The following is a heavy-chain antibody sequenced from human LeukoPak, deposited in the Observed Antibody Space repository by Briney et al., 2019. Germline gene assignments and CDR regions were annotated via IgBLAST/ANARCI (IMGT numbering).Heavy chain of an antibody. J-gene: IGHJ4*02. Sequence: SETLSLTCTVSGGSISSYYWSWIRQPPGKGLEWIGYIYYSRSTNYNPSLKSRVTISVDTSKNQFSLKLSSVTAADTAVYYCARGGYCGGDCYFYYWGQGTLVTVSS. D-gene: IGHD2-21*02. CDR2: IYYSRST. CDR3: ARGGYCGGDCYFYY. CDR1: GGSISSYY. V-gene: IGHV4-59*08.